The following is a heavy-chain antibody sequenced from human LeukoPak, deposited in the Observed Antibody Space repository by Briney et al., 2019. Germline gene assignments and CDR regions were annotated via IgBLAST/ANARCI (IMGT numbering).Heavy chain of an antibody. D-gene: IGHD3-22*01. J-gene: IGHJ4*02. CDR2: INHSGST. CDR1: GGSISSYY. Sequence: PSETLSLTCTVSGGSISSYYWSWIRQPPGKGLEWIGEINHSGSTNYNPSLKSRVTISVDTSKNQFSLKLSSVTAADTAVYYCARYNTMIVVVTAGFDYWGQGTLVTVSS. V-gene: IGHV4-34*01. CDR3: ARYNTMIVVVTAGFDY.